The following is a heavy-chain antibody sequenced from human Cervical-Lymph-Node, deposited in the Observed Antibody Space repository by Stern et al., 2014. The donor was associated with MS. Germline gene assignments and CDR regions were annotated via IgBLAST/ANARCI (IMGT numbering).Heavy chain of an antibody. D-gene: IGHD1-14*01. CDR3: VRGDTTWHYFYYGLDV. J-gene: IGHJ6*02. Sequence: DQLVESGAEVKKPGAAVKVSCKASGYTFTSYYMHWVRQAPGQGLEWMGLINPRLNNATYQQCFQDRVTLTRDTSTATVYMELSSLRFADTAVYYCVRGDTTWHYFYYGLDVWGQGTTVTVSS. CDR2: INPRLNNA. CDR1: GYTFTSYY. V-gene: IGHV1-46*03.